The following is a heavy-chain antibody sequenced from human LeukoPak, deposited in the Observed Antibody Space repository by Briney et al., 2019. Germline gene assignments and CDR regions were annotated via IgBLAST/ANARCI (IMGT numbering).Heavy chain of an antibody. J-gene: IGHJ6*04. Sequence: GGSLRLSCAASGFTFSSYGMSWVRQAPGRGLEWVSAISGSGGSTYYADSVKGRFTISRDNAKNSLYLQMNSLRAEDTAVYYCAELGITMIGGVWGKGTTVTISS. D-gene: IGHD3-10*02. CDR2: ISGSGGST. CDR3: AELGITMIGGV. CDR1: GFTFSSYG. V-gene: IGHV3-23*01.